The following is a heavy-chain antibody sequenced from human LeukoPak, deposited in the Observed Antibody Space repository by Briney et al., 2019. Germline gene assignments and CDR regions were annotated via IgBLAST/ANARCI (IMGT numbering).Heavy chain of an antibody. J-gene: IGHJ4*02. D-gene: IGHD3-10*01. CDR1: GFTVSSNY. CDR3: ARDRAYYYGSGSYSRGFDFDY. CDR2: IYSGGST. V-gene: IGHV3-53*01. Sequence: GGSLRLSCAASGFTVSSNYMSWVRQAPGKGLEWVSVIYSGGSTYYADSVKGRFTISRDNSKNTLYLQMNSLRAEDTAVYYCARDRAYYYGSGSYSRGFDFDYWGQGTLVTVSP.